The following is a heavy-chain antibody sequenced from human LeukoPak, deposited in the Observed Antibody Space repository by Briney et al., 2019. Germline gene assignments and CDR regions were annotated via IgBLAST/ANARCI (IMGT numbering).Heavy chain of an antibody. J-gene: IGHJ4*02. D-gene: IGHD3-22*01. CDR1: GFTFSSYA. Sequence: PGGSLRLSCAASGFTFSSYAMSWVRQAPGKGLEWVSAIVGSGGRTYYIDAVKGRFTISRDNSKNTLYLQMNSLRAEDTAVYYCAKDTTYYYDSSGYYGYWGQGTLVTVSS. V-gene: IGHV3-23*01. CDR2: IVGSGGRT. CDR3: AKDTTYYYDSSGYYGY.